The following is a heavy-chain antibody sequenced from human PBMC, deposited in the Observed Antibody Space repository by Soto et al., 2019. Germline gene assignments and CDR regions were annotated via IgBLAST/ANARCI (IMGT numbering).Heavy chain of an antibody. CDR1: GGTFSSYA. CDR3: ARVGGDYPRLPYDY. CDR2: IIPIFGST. J-gene: IGHJ4*02. V-gene: IGHV1-69*05. D-gene: IGHD4-17*01. Sequence: SVKVSCKASGGTFSSYAISWVRQAPGQGLEWMGGIIPIFGSTSYAQKFQGRVTMTRDTSTSTVYMELSSLRSEDTAVYYCARVGGDYPRLPYDYWGQGTLVTVSS.